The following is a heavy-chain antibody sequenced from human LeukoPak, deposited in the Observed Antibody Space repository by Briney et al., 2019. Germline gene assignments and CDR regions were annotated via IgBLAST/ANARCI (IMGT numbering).Heavy chain of an antibody. J-gene: IGHJ4*02. D-gene: IGHD1-26*01. CDR2: ISLAGRT. CDR3: SRESGAFCPFGY. CDR1: GGSISSTTW. Sequence: SQTLSLTCGVSGGSISSTTWWSWFRQPPGQGRGWIGEISLAGRTNYNPSLNGRVTMSLDESSNQLSLNLTSVTAADTAIYYCSRESGAFCPFGYWGEGTLVIVPS. V-gene: IGHV4-4*02.